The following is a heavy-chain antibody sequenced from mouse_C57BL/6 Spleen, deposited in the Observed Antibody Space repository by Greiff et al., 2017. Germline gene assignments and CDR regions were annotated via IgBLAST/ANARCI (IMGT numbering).Heavy chain of an antibody. CDR2: ISGGGGNT. CDR3: ARLDYGRDAMDY. CDR1: GFTFSSYT. J-gene: IGHJ4*01. D-gene: IGHD2-4*01. Sequence: VQLKESGGGLVKPGGSLKLSCAASGFTFSSYTMSWVRQTPEKRLEWVATISGGGGNTYYPDSVKGRFTISRDNAKNTLYLQMSSLRSEDTALYYCARLDYGRDAMDYWGQGTSVTVSS. V-gene: IGHV5-9*01.